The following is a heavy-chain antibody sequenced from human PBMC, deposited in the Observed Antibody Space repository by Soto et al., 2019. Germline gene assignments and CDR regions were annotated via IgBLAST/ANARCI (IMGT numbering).Heavy chain of an antibody. J-gene: IGHJ6*02. D-gene: IGHD7-27*01. CDR1: GFTFRSHV. Sequence: QEQLMESGGGVVQPGRSLRVSCVASGFTFRSHVMHWVRRAPGKGLEWVAAISKDGGHQYYTDSVKGRLTISRDNSKNSVSLQMNSLRAEDTAGYYCARKVPHWGGGLDVWGQGTTVTVSS. V-gene: IGHV3-30-3*01. CDR2: ISKDGGHQ. CDR3: ARKVPHWGGGLDV.